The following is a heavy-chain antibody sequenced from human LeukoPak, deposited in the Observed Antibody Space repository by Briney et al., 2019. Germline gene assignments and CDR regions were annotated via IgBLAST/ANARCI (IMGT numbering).Heavy chain of an antibody. Sequence: ASVKVSCKASGYTFTSYDINWVRQATGQGLEWMGWMNPNSGNTGYAQKFQGRVTMTRNTSISTAYMELSSLRAEDTAVYHCAILYSSSWYVGYWGQGTLVTVSS. CDR1: GYTFTSYD. V-gene: IGHV1-8*01. J-gene: IGHJ4*02. CDR2: MNPNSGNT. D-gene: IGHD6-13*01. CDR3: AILYSSSWYVGY.